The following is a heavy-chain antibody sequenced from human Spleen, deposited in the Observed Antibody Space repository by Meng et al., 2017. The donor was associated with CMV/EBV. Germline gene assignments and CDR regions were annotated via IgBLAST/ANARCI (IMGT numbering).Heavy chain of an antibody. J-gene: IGHJ6*02. Sequence: GESLKISCAASGFTFSSYGMSWVRQVPGKGLEWVSTVYSGGSSTYSADSVKGRFTISRDNSKNTLYLQMNSLRGEDTAIYYCAKGQRTSIYYYGMDVWGQGTTVTVSS. CDR2: VYSGGSST. CDR1: GFTFSSYG. CDR3: AKGQRTSIYYYGMDV. V-gene: IGHV3-23*03. D-gene: IGHD2-2*01.